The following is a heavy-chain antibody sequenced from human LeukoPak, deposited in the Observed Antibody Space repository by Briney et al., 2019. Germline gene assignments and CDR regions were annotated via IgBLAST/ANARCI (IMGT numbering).Heavy chain of an antibody. D-gene: IGHD2-2*01. CDR2: ISGSGGST. J-gene: IGHJ4*02. CDR3: ARDAGIVVLPALPDY. V-gene: IGHV3-23*01. CDR1: GFTFSSYA. Sequence: GGSLRLSCAASGFTFSSYAMSWVRQAPGKGLEWVSAISGSGGSTYYADSVKGRFTISRDNSKNTLYLQMNSLRAEDMAVYYCARDAGIVVLPALPDYWGQGTLVTVSS.